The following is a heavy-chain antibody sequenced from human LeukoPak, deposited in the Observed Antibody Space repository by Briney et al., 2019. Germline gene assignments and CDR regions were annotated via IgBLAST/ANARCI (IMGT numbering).Heavy chain of an antibody. D-gene: IGHD5-18*01. CDR1: GYTFTGYD. CDR3: ATNSYGWGYYFDY. CDR2: MNPNSGNT. J-gene: IGHJ4*02. Sequence: GASVKVSCKASGYTFTGYDINWVRQATGQGLEWMGWMNPNSGNTGYAQKFQGRVTMTRNTSISTAYMELSSLRSEDTAVYYCATNSYGWGYYFDYWGQGTLVTVSS. V-gene: IGHV1-8*01.